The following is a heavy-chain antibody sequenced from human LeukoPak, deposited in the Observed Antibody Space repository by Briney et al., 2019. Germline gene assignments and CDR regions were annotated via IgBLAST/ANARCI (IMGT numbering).Heavy chain of an antibody. CDR2: INHSGGT. Sequence: SETLSLTCAVYGGPFSGYSWNWIRQPLVKGLEWIGEINHSGGTNYNPSLKSRVTISVDTSKKQFSLKLSSVTAADTAVYYCARGVDYYGVWGQGTLVTVSS. CDR1: GGPFSGYS. V-gene: IGHV4-34*01. CDR3: ARGVDYYGV. D-gene: IGHD3-10*01. J-gene: IGHJ4*02.